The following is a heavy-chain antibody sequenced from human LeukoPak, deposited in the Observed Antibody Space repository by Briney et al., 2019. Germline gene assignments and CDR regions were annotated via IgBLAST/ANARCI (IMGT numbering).Heavy chain of an antibody. CDR1: GFSLSNYW. CDR3: AKIGPGHFDWVVAH. V-gene: IGHV3-7*01. CDR2: IKEDGIER. J-gene: IGHJ1*01. D-gene: IGHD3-9*01. Sequence: GGSLRLSCIASGFSLSNYWMGWVRQAPGKGLEWVANIKEDGIERYNVDSVKGRFTISRDNANNLVYLQMNSLRADDTAVYYCAKIGPGHFDWVVAHWGQGTLVTVSS.